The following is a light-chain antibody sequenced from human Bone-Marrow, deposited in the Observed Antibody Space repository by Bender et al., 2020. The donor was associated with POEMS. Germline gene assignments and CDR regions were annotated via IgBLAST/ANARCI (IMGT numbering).Light chain of an antibody. CDR3: GSYADSNNFAYV. J-gene: IGLJ1*01. CDR1: NTDVGGYDS. CDR2: EVS. Sequence: QSALTQPASVSGSPGQSITISCSGVNTDVGGYDSVSWYQQHPGKAPKLMIYEVSQRPSGVPDRFSGSKSGNTASLTVSGLEAEDEADYYCGSYADSNNFAYVFGTGTTVTVL. V-gene: IGLV2-8*01.